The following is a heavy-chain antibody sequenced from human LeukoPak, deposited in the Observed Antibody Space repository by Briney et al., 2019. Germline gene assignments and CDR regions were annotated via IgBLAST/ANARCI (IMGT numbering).Heavy chain of an antibody. Sequence: GGSLRLSCAASGFTFSSYSMNWVRQAPGKGLEWVSSISSSSSYIYYADSVKGRFTISRDNAKNSLYLQMNSLRAEDTAVYYCAKGRWNLVAFDIWGQGTMVTVSS. J-gene: IGHJ3*02. CDR2: ISSSSSYI. V-gene: IGHV3-21*04. D-gene: IGHD1-1*01. CDR3: AKGRWNLVAFDI. CDR1: GFTFSSYS.